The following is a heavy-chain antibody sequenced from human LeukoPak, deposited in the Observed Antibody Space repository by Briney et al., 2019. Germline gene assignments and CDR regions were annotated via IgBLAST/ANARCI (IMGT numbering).Heavy chain of an antibody. D-gene: IGHD3-10*01. CDR2: INHSGST. CDR1: GGSFSGYY. Sequence: PSETLSLTCAVYGGSFSGYYWSWIRQPPGKWLEWIGEINHSGSTNYNPSLKSRVTISVDTSKNQFSLKLSSVTAADTAVYYCARPPRPYYGSGSRNYYMDVWGKGTTVTVSS. CDR3: ARPPRPYYGSGSRNYYMDV. V-gene: IGHV4-34*01. J-gene: IGHJ6*03.